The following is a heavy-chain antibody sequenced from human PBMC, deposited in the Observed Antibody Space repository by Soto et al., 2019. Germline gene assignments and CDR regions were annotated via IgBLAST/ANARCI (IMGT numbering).Heavy chain of an antibody. CDR2: VNHRGSA. CDR3: ARARFSQWSQDDYGLDV. J-gene: IGHJ6*02. D-gene: IGHD3-3*01. Sequence: QVHLQQWGPGLLKPSETLSLTCGVSGSLPVGSLSTYFWTWIRQTPGKGLEGIGEVNHRGSANYSQSLKSCVTMSLDTSKNQCSLNLTSVTAADTAVYYCARARFSQWSQDDYGLDVWGQGTTVAVAS. V-gene: IGHV4-34*01. CDR1: GSLPVGSLSTYF.